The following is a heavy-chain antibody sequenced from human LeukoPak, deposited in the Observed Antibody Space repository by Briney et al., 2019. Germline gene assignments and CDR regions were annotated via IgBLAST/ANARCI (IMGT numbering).Heavy chain of an antibody. CDR2: ISYDGSAK. V-gene: IGHV3-30*04. D-gene: IGHD3-3*01. Sequence: PGGSLRLSCAASGFTFSNYAMHWVRQAPDKGLEWVAVISYDGSAKYYADSLKGRVTLSRDNSKNTLYLQMNSLRAEDTALYYCSRDAVSGGISNWFAPWGQGTLVTVSS. CDR3: SRDAVSGGISNWFAP. CDR1: GFTFSNYA. J-gene: IGHJ5*02.